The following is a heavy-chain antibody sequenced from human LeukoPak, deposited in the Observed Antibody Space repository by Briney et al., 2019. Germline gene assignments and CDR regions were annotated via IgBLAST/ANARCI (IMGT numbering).Heavy chain of an antibody. Sequence: PSETLSLTCTVSGGSIRTYPWTWVRQSPGKGLQWLGYIYYTGSTSYNPSLKSRVTISLGTSTNQFSLRLTSVTAADTAVYYCARDQTYSGSGIYTYFDYWGQGILVTVSS. CDR2: IYYTGST. V-gene: IGHV4-59*01. CDR3: ARDQTYSGSGIYTYFDY. J-gene: IGHJ4*02. D-gene: IGHD3-10*01. CDR1: GGSIRTYP.